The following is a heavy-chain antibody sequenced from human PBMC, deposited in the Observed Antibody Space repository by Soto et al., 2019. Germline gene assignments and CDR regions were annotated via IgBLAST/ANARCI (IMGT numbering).Heavy chain of an antibody. V-gene: IGHV1-69*12. CDR1: GGTFNSYA. CDR2: IIPIFGTT. CDR3: AGGLYSGSYTVYYYYGLDA. Sequence: QVQLVQSGAEVKKSGSSVKVSCKASGGTFNSYAISWVRQAPGQGLEWMGGIIPIFGTTNYAQKFQGRVTVTADASTSTAYMELSRLRSEDTAVYYCAGGLYSGSYTVYYYYGLDAWGQGTTVSVSS. D-gene: IGHD1-26*01. J-gene: IGHJ6*02.